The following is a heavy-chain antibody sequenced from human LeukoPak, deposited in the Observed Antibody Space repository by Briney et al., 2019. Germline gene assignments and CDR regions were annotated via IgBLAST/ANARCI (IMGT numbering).Heavy chain of an antibody. D-gene: IGHD1-26*01. CDR2: ISYDGSNK. J-gene: IGHJ6*03. CDR3: ARVVGLRGYYMDV. V-gene: IGHV3-30*04. CDR1: GFTFSSYA. Sequence: GGSLRLSRAASGFTFSSYAMHWVRQAPGKGLEWVAVISYDGSNKYYADSVKGRFTISRDNSKNTLYLQMNSLRAEDTAVYYCARVVGLRGYYMDVWGKGTTVTVSS.